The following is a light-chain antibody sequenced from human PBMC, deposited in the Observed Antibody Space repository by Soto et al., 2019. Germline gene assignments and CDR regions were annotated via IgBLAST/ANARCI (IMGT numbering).Light chain of an antibody. CDR2: DTF. Sequence: VLTQSPATLSFSPGERATLSCRASQNIAISLAWYQQKSGQSPRLLIYDTFNRAPGIPDRFSGSGSGTDFTLTISSLEPEDFAVYYCQQRATWPWTFGQGTTVEI. CDR1: QNIAIS. CDR3: QQRATWPWT. J-gene: IGKJ1*01. V-gene: IGKV3-11*01.